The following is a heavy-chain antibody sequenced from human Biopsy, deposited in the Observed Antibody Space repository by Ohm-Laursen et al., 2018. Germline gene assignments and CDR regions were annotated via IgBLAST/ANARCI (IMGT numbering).Heavy chain of an antibody. CDR3: ARSPPPYYYDNSGYYWVN. CDR1: GGSISSSTFY. Sequence: SETLSLTCAVSGGSISSSTFYWGWIRQPPGKGLEWIGSVDYSGSGHYNPSLESRITISVDTSKNQFSLRHSSVTAADTAVYYCARSPPPYYYDNSGYYWVNWGQGTLVTVSS. CDR2: VDYSGSG. V-gene: IGHV4-39*01. J-gene: IGHJ4*02. D-gene: IGHD3-22*01.